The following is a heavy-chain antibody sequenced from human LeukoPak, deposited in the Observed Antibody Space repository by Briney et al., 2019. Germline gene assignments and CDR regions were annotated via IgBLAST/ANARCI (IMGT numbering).Heavy chain of an antibody. CDR2: ICVSSGAT. D-gene: IGHD1-14*01. CDR3: AKRLSGIRAFEI. V-gene: IGHV3-23*01. J-gene: IGHJ3*02. Sequence: PGGSLRLSCAASGFXLSSYAISGVRQAPGKGLEWGLGICVSSGATYYADYVNGRFTISRDNSKKTLYLKTNSPRAEDTAVYYCAKRLSGIRAFEIWGQGTMVTVSS. CDR1: GFXLSSYA.